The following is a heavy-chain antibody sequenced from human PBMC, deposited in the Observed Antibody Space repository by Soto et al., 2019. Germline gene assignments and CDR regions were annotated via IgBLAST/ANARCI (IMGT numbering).Heavy chain of an antibody. CDR1: GYTFTSYA. CDR3: ARGPGGPDGPGDY. CDR2: INAGNGNT. D-gene: IGHD2-15*01. V-gene: IGHV1-3*01. J-gene: IGHJ4*02. Sequence: QDQLVQSGAEVKKPGASVKVSCKASGYTFTSYAMHWVRQAPGQRLEWMGWINAGNGNTKYSQKFQGRVTITRDTSGNTAYMELSSLRYEDTAVYYCARGPGGPDGPGDYWGQGTLVTVSS.